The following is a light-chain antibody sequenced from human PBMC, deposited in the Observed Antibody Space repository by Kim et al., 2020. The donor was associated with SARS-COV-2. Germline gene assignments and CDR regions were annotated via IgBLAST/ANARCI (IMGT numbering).Light chain of an antibody. J-gene: IGLJ2*01. CDR3: NSRDSSGNHVV. V-gene: IGLV3-19*01. CDR1: SLRSYY. CDR2: GKN. Sequence: AVGQTGRFTCQGGSLRSYYASWYQQKPGQAPVLVIYGKNNRPSGITDGFSGSSTGNTASLTITGAQAEDEADYYCNSRDSSGNHVVFGGGTQLTVL.